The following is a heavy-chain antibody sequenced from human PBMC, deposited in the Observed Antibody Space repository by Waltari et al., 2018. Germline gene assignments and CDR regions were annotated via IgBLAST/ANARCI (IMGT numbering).Heavy chain of an antibody. J-gene: IGHJ5*02. CDR1: GYTFTGYY. V-gene: IGHV1-2*02. CDR3: ARDGYWSSTSCYNWFDP. Sequence: QVQLVQSGAEVKKPGASVKVSCKASGYTFTGYYMHWVRPAPGQGLEWMGWINPNSGGTNYAQRFQGRVTMTRDTAMSTAYMELRRLRSDDTAVYYCARDGYWSSTSCYNWFDPWGQGTLVTVSS. CDR2: INPNSGGT. D-gene: IGHD2-2*02.